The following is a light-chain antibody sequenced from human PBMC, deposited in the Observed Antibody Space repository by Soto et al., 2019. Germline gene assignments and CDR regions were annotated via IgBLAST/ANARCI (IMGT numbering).Light chain of an antibody. V-gene: IGKV3-15*01. Sequence: EIVMTQSPATLSVSPGERATLSCRASQGVRSNVAWYQQKPGQAPRLLIYGASTRATGIPARFSGSGFGTEFTFTVSSLQSEDFSSYYWLQYKNWVPTFGQGTKVDIK. CDR3: LQYKNWVPT. CDR1: QGVRSN. CDR2: GAS. J-gene: IGKJ1*01.